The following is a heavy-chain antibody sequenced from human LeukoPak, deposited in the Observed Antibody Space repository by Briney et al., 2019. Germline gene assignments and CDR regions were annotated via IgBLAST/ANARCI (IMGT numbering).Heavy chain of an antibody. Sequence: GASVKVSCKASGYTFTGYYMHWVRQAPGQGLEWMGWINPNSGGTNYAQKFQGRVTMTRDTSISTAYMELSRLRSDDTAVYYCAGASGARYYYDSSGYIDYWGQGTLVTVSS. CDR2: INPNSGGT. V-gene: IGHV1-2*02. D-gene: IGHD3-22*01. J-gene: IGHJ4*02. CDR1: GYTFTGYY. CDR3: AGASGARYYYDSSGYIDY.